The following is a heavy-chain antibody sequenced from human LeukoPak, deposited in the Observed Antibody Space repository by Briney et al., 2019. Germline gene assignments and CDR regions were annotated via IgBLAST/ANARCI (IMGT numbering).Heavy chain of an antibody. D-gene: IGHD2-2*01. Sequence: GASVKVSCKASGGTFSSYAISWVRQAPGQGLEWMGRIIPILGIANYAQKFQGRVTITADKSTSTAYMELSRLRSDDTAVYYCARDSPGYQLLWLDYGIDVWGQGTTVTVSS. CDR2: IIPILGIA. V-gene: IGHV1-69*04. CDR3: ARDSPGYQLLWLDYGIDV. J-gene: IGHJ6*02. CDR1: GGTFSSYA.